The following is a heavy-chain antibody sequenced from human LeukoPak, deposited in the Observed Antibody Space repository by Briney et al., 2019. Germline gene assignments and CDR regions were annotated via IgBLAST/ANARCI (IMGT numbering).Heavy chain of an antibody. CDR2: INPNSGGT. CDR1: GYTFTGYY. Sequence: ASVKVSCKASGYTFTGYYMHWVRQAPGQGLEWMGWINPNSGGTNYAQKFQGRVTMTRDTSISTAYMELSRLSSDDTAVYYCARDRVKITMVRGTFDYWGQGTLVTVSS. CDR3: ARDRVKITMVRGTFDY. D-gene: IGHD3-10*01. J-gene: IGHJ4*02. V-gene: IGHV1-2*02.